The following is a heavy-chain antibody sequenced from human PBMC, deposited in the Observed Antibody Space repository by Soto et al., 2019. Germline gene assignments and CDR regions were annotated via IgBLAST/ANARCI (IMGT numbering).Heavy chain of an antibody. V-gene: IGHV1-69*13. CDR1: GGTFSSYA. Sequence: SGKVSKQASGGTFSSYAISWVRQAPGQGLEWMGGIIPIFGTANYAQKFQGRVTITADESTSTAYMELSSLRSEDTAVYYCASALNVDIVGNYYYGMDVWGQGTTVTVYS. D-gene: IGHD5-12*01. J-gene: IGHJ6*02. CDR3: ASALNVDIVGNYYYGMDV. CDR2: IIPIFGTA.